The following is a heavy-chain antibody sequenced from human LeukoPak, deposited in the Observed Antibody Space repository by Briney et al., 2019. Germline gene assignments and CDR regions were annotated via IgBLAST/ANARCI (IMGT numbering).Heavy chain of an antibody. V-gene: IGHV4-59*08. J-gene: IGHJ6*03. CDR3: ARSVGSSGSARERYYYYMDV. CDR1: GGSISSYY. D-gene: IGHD1-26*01. CDR2: IYYSGST. Sequence: PSETLSLTCTVSGGSISSYYWSWIRQPPGKGLEWIGYIYYSGSTNYNPSLKSRVTISVDTSKNQFSLKLSSVTAADTAVYYCARSVGSSGSARERYYYYMDVWGKGTTVTISS.